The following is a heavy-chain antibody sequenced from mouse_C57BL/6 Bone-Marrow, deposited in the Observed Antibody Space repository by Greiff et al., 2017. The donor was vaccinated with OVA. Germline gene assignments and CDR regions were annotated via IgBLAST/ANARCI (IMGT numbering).Heavy chain of an antibody. V-gene: IGHV2-9-1*01. CDR3: ARAYYSYFDY. CDR2: IWTGGGT. CDR1: GFSFTSYA. Sequence: QVQLKESGPGLVAPSQSLSITCTVSGFSFTSYAISWVRQPPGKGLEWLGVIWTGGGTNYTSALNSRMSISKDNSKSKVFLKMNSLQTDDTASYYWARAYYSYFDYWGQGTTRTVSS. J-gene: IGHJ2*01. D-gene: IGHD1-1*01.